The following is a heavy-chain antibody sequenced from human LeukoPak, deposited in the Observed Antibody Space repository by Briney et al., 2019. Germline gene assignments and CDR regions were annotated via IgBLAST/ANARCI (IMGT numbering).Heavy chain of an antibody. Sequence: GGSLRLSCAASGFTFSSYSMNWVRQAPGKGLGWVSSISSSSSYINYADSVKGRFTISRDNAKNSLYLQMNSLGAEDTAVYYCAGGTGGGYGRQGTLVSVSS. V-gene: IGHV3-21*01. CDR1: GFTFSSYS. CDR2: ISSSSSYI. J-gene: IGHJ4*02. D-gene: IGHD6-25*01. CDR3: AGGTGGGY.